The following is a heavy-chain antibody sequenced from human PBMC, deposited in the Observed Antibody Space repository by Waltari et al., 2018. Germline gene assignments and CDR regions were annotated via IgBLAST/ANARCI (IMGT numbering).Heavy chain of an antibody. J-gene: IGHJ6*02. Sequence: QMQLVQSGPEVKKPGTSVKVSCKASGFTFTSSAMQWVRQARGQRLEWIGWIVVGSGNTNYAQKFQERVTSTREMSTSTAYMELSSLRSEDTAVYYCAADRRGLLAGYYYYYGMDVWGQGTTVTVSS. CDR3: AADRRGLLAGYYYYYGMDV. D-gene: IGHD3-3*02. CDR2: IVVGSGNT. V-gene: IGHV1-58*02. CDR1: GFTFTSSA.